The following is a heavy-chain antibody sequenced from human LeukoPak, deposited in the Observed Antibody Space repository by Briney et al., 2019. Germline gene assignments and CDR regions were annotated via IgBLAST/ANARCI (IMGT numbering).Heavy chain of an antibody. CDR1: GFTFSNAW. V-gene: IGHV3-15*01. CDR3: TTAAGTLGYFQH. D-gene: IGHD6-13*01. Sequence: GGSLRLSCAASGFTFSNAWMSWVRQAPGKGLEWVGRIKSKTDGGTTDYAAPVKGRFTISRDDSKNTLYLQMSSLKTEDTAVYYCTTAAGTLGYFQHWGQGTLVTVSS. CDR2: IKSKTDGGTT. J-gene: IGHJ1*01.